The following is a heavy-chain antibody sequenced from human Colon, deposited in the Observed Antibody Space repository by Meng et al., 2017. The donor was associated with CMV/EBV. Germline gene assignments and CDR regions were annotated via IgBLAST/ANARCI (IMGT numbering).Heavy chain of an antibody. J-gene: IGHJ4*02. CDR2: TSFDGSHA. Sequence: SGLTFSNFAMHWVRQAPGKGLEWVAFTSFDGSHAKYADSVKGRFTITRDNSNNRLYLQMNSLRIEDTAVYYCAPDGGLRVANYYGHWGQGTLVTVSS. D-gene: IGHD4/OR15-4a*01. CDR1: GLTFSNFA. V-gene: IGHV3-30*04. CDR3: APDGGLRVANYYGH.